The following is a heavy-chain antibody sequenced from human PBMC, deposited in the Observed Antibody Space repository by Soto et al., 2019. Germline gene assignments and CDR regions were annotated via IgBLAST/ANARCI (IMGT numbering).Heavy chain of an antibody. CDR1: GFSFSSYA. CDR3: ANARLGVYSGYDVIFDY. V-gene: IGHV3-23*01. CDR2: ISGSGGST. Sequence: PWGSMRLSCAASGFSFSSYAMSWGRQTTGKGLEWVSAISGSGGSTYYADSVKGRFTISRDNSKNTLYLQMNSLRAEDTAVYYCANARLGVYSGYDVIFDYWGQGTLVTVSS. J-gene: IGHJ4*02. D-gene: IGHD5-12*01.